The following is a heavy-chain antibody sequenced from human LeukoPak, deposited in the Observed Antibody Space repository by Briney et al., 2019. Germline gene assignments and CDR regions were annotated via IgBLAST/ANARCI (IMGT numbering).Heavy chain of an antibody. J-gene: IGHJ4*02. Sequence: GESLKISCKGSGYNFTTYWIGWVRQMPGKGLEWMGIIYPGDSDTRYSPSFQGQVTISADKSISTAYLQWSSLKASDTAVYYCARPRGYSYEIYFDYWGQGTLVTVSS. D-gene: IGHD5-18*01. V-gene: IGHV5-51*01. CDR3: ARPRGYSYEIYFDY. CDR1: GYNFTTYW. CDR2: IYPGDSDT.